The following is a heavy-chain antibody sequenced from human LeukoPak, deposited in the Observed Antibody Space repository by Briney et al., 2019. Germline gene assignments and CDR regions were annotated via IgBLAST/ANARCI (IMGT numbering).Heavy chain of an antibody. D-gene: IGHD3-9*01. CDR2: INPDGSAK. CDR1: GFTFSRSW. CDR3: AAGEETGSNY. J-gene: IGHJ4*02. Sequence: GGSRRLSCAASGFTFSRSWMNWVRQTPGKGLEWVANINPDGSAKSYVDSVKGRFTISRDNARNSLYLQMNNLRVEDTALYYCAAGEETGSNYWGQGTLVSVSS. V-gene: IGHV3-7*01.